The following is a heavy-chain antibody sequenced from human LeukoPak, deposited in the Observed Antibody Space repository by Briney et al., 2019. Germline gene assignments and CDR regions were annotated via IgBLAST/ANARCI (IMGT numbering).Heavy chain of an antibody. J-gene: IGHJ4*02. Sequence: ASVKVSCKASAYTFTNYGISWVRQAPGQGLEWMGWISTYNGNTNYAQKLQGRVTMTTDTSTSTAYMELRSLRSDDTAVYYCARDGYSGYDYIYFDYWGQGTLVTVSS. CDR3: ARDGYSGYDYIYFDY. CDR2: ISTYNGNT. D-gene: IGHD5-12*01. V-gene: IGHV1-18*01. CDR1: AYTFTNYG.